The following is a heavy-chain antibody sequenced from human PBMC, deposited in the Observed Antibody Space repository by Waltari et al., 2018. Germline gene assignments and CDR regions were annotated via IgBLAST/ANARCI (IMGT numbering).Heavy chain of an antibody. J-gene: IGHJ4*02. D-gene: IGHD3-9*01. CDR2: IYSGGST. Sequence: EVQLLESGGGLVQPGGSLRLSCAASGFTFSSYAMSWVRQAPGKGVEWVSVIYSGGSTYYADSVKGRFTISRDNSKNTLYLQMNSLRAEDTAVYYCAKDRSYDILTGYGYWGQGTLVTVSS. V-gene: IGHV3-23*03. CDR1: GFTFSSYA. CDR3: AKDRSYDILTGYGY.